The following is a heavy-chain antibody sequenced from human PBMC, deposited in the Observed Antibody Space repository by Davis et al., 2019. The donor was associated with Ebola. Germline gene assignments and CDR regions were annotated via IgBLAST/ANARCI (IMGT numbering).Heavy chain of an antibody. CDR3: ARVIAPPDCSGGSCKGWEGYYFDY. CDR1: GYTFTSYG. CDR2: ISAYNGNT. V-gene: IGHV1-18*04. Sequence: ASVKVSCKASGYTFTSYGISWVRQAPGQGLEWMGWISAYNGNTNYAQKLQGRVTMTTDTSTSTAYMELRSLRSDDTAVYYCARVIAPPDCSGGSCKGWEGYYFDYWGQGTLVTVSS. D-gene: IGHD2-15*01. J-gene: IGHJ4*02.